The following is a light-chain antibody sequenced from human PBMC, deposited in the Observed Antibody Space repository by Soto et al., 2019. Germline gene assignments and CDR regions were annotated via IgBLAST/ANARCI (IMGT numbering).Light chain of an antibody. J-gene: IGKJ1*01. CDR1: QTISSTY. CDR2: AAS. V-gene: IGKV3-20*01. Sequence: EIVLTQSPGTLSLSPGDRATLSCRASQTISSTYLAWYQQNPGQAPRLLIYAASTRATGVPDRFSGSGSGTDFTLTISRLEPEDFAVYYCQQSYSSPRTFGQGTKVEIK. CDR3: QQSYSSPRT.